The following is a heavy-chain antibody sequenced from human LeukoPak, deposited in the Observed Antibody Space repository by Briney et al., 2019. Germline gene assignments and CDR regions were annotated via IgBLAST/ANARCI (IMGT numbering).Heavy chain of an antibody. Sequence: ASVKVSCKASGYTFSGYYVHWVRQAPGQGLEWMGWINPNSGGTNYAQKFQGRVTMTRDTSISTAYMELSRLRSDDTAVYYCARAGVVVVPAYWFDPWGQGTLVTVSS. CDR1: GYTFSGYY. D-gene: IGHD2-2*01. CDR3: ARAGVVVVPAYWFDP. J-gene: IGHJ5*02. V-gene: IGHV1-2*02. CDR2: INPNSGGT.